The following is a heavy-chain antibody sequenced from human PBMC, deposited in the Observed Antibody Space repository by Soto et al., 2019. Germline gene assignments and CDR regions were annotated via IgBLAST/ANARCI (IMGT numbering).Heavy chain of an antibody. CDR3: AVLPTDYYYYYGMDV. CDR1: GFTFSSYA. Sequence: GGSLRLSCAASGFTFSSYAMSWVRQAPGKGLEWVSAISGSGGSTYYADSVKGRFTISRDNSKNTLYLQMNSLRADDTAVYYCAVLPTDYYYYYGMDVWGQGTTVTVSS. CDR2: ISGSGGST. J-gene: IGHJ6*02. V-gene: IGHV3-23*01.